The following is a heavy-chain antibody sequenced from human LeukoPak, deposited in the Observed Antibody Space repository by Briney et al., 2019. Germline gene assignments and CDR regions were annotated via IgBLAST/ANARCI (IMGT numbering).Heavy chain of an antibody. V-gene: IGHV4-59*01. CDR1: GGSISSYY. D-gene: IGHD6-19*01. CDR3: ARAIAVAVGAFDY. Sequence: SETLSLTCTVSGGSISSYYWSWIRQPPGKGLEWIGYIYYSGSTNYNPSLKSRVTISVETSKNQFSLKLSSVTAADTAVYYCARAIAVAVGAFDYWGQGTLVTVS. J-gene: IGHJ4*02. CDR2: IYYSGST.